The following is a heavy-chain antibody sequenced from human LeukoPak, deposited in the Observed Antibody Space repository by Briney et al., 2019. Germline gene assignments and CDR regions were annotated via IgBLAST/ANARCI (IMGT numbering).Heavy chain of an antibody. CDR3: ARDMGRGGYSYGSVFGY. CDR1: GGTLSSYA. J-gene: IGHJ4*02. CDR2: IIPIFGTA. Sequence: SVKVSCKASGGTLSSYAISWVRQAPGQGLEWMGGIIPIFGTANYAQKFQGRVTITADESTSTAYMELSSLRSEDTAVYYCARDMGRGGYSYGSVFGYWGQGTLVTVSS. V-gene: IGHV1-69*13. D-gene: IGHD5-18*01.